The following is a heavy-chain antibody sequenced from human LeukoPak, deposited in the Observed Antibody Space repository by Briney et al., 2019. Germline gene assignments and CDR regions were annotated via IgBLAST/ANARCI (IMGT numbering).Heavy chain of an antibody. CDR3: ASDPFTISAYDAFNI. J-gene: IGHJ3*02. CDR2: IYSGGST. CDR1: GFTVSSNY. D-gene: IGHD3-3*02. V-gene: IGHV3-66*02. Sequence: GGSLRLSCAASGFTVSSNYMSWVRQAPGKGLEWVSVIYSGGSTYYAGSVKGRFTISRDNSKNTLYLQMNSLRAEDTAVYYCASDPFTISAYDAFNIWGQGTVVTVSS.